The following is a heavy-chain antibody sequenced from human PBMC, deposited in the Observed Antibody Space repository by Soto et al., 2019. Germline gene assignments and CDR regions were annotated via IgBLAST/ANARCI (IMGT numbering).Heavy chain of an antibody. D-gene: IGHD3-10*01. CDR2: IWYDGSYK. Sequence: GGSLSLSCAASGFTFSSHGMHWVRQAPGKGLQWVAVIWYDGSYKYYVDSVKGRLTISRDNSKNTLYLQMNSLRVEDTGMYYCARDSSYASGTYLPSYYFDYWGQGTLVTVAS. V-gene: IGHV3-33*01. CDR3: ARDSSYASGTYLPSYYFDY. J-gene: IGHJ4*02. CDR1: GFTFSSHG.